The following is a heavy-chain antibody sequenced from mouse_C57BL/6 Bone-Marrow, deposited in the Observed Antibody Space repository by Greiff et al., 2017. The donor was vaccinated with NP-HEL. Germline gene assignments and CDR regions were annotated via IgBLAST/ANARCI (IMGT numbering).Heavy chain of an antibody. CDR1: GYTFTSYW. CDR3: AREGDGYYLFAY. Sequence: VQLQQPGAELVMPGASVKLSCKASGYTFTSYWMHWVKQRPGQGLEWIGEIDPSDSYTNYNQKFKGKSTLTVDKSSSTAYMQLSSLTSEDSAVYYCAREGDGYYLFAYWGQGTLVTVSA. J-gene: IGHJ3*01. V-gene: IGHV1-69*01. CDR2: IDPSDSYT. D-gene: IGHD2-3*01.